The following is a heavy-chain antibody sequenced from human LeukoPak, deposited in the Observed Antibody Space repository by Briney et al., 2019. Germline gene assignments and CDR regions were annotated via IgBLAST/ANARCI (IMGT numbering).Heavy chain of an antibody. CDR1: GFTFDDYA. V-gene: IGHV3-9*01. D-gene: IGHD2-2*01. CDR2: ISWNSGSI. Sequence: PGRSLRLSCAASGFTFDDYAMHWVRQAPGKGLEWVSGISWNSGSIGYADSVKGRFTISRDNAKNSLYLQMNSLRAEDTALYYCAKDLGYCSSTSCSPFDYWGQGTLVTVSS. CDR3: AKDLGYCSSTSCSPFDY. J-gene: IGHJ4*02.